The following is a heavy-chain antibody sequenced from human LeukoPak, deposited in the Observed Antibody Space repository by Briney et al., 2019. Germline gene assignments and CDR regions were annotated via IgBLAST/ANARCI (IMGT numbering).Heavy chain of an antibody. CDR1: GYTFTSYD. Sequence: ASVKVSCKASGYTFTSYDINWVRQATGQGLEWMGWMNPNSGNTGYAQKFQGRVTMTRNTCISTAYMELSSLRSEDTAVHYCGRNSTSHSYDYFWGSYRWFYYYYMAVWVKGTTVTVSS. V-gene: IGHV1-8*01. CDR2: MNPNSGNT. CDR3: GRNSTSHSYDYFWGSYRWFYYYYMAV. J-gene: IGHJ6*03. D-gene: IGHD3-16*02.